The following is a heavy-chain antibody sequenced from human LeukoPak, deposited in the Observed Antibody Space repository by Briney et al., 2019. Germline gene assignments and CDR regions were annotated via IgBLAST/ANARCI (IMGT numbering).Heavy chain of an antibody. Sequence: GGSLRLSCAASGFTFSSYAMSWVRQAPGKGLEWVSAISGSGGSTYYADSVKGRFTISRDNSKTTLYLQMNSLRAEDTAVYYCAKSHYYDTTLHDYWGQGTLVTVSS. D-gene: IGHD3-22*01. V-gene: IGHV3-23*01. CDR2: ISGSGGST. CDR3: AKSHYYDTTLHDY. CDR1: GFTFSSYA. J-gene: IGHJ4*02.